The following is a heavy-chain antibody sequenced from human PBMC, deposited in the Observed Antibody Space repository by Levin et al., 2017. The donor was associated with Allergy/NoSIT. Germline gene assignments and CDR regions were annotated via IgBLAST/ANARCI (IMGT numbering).Heavy chain of an antibody. CDR3: AKDLSAVPAANYYYAMDV. V-gene: IGHV3-23*01. CDR1: GFTFSNYA. CDR2: TSDSGGST. D-gene: IGHD2-2*01. Sequence: GESLKISCAASGFTFSNYAMNWVRQAPGKGLEWVSGTSDSGGSTYYADSVKGWFTISRDNSKNTLYLQVNSLRAEDTALYYCAKDLSAVPAANYYYAMDVWGQGTTVTVSS. J-gene: IGHJ6*02.